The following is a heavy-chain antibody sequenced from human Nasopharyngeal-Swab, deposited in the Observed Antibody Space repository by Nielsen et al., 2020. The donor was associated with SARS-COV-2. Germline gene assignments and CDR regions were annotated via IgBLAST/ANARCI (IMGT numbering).Heavy chain of an antibody. D-gene: IGHD5-24*01. CDR2: ISAYNGNT. CDR1: GYTFTSYG. Sequence: ASVKVSCKASGYTFTSYGISWVRQAPGQGLEWMGWISAYNGNTNYAQKLQGRVTMTTDTSTSTAYMELSSLRSEDTAVYYCARSRKDGYNYSPDYWGQGTLVTVSS. CDR3: ARSRKDGYNYSPDY. J-gene: IGHJ4*02. V-gene: IGHV1-18*01.